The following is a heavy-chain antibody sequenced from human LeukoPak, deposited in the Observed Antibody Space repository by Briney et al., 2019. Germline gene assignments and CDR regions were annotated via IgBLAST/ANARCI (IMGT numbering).Heavy chain of an antibody. CDR2: ISYDGSNK. D-gene: IGHD3-3*01. V-gene: IGHV3-30-3*01. Sequence: PGGSLRLSCAASGFTFSSYAMYWVRQAPGKGLEWVAVISYDGSNKYYADSVKGRFTISRDNSKNTLYLQMNSLRAEDTAVYYCARDHYDFWSGYKVYYYMDVWGKGTTVTVSS. J-gene: IGHJ6*03. CDR3: ARDHYDFWSGYKVYYYMDV. CDR1: GFTFSSYA.